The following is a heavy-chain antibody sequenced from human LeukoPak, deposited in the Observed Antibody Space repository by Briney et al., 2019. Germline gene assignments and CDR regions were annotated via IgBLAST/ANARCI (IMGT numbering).Heavy chain of an antibody. J-gene: IGHJ4*02. CDR3: AREYRLWGVLGQPAPTRFDY. CDR2: INTNTGNP. D-gene: IGHD2/OR15-2a*01. CDR1: GYTFTGYY. Sequence: ASVKVSCKASGYTFTGYYMHWVRQAPGQGLEWMGWINTNTGNPTYAQGFTGRFVFSLDTSVSTAYLQISSLKAEDTAVYYCAREYRLWGVLGQPAPTRFDYWGQGTLVTVSS. V-gene: IGHV7-4-1*02.